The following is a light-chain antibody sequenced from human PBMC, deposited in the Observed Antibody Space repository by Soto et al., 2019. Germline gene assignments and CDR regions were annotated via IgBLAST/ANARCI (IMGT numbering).Light chain of an antibody. Sequence: DIQMTQSPSSLSASVGDRVTITCQASQSIASHLNWYQQKPGKAPELLIYAASILQSGVPSRFSGTGSGTDFTLTISSLQPGEFETYHRQQSYRTPLNLGGGTKVDIK. J-gene: IGKJ4*01. CDR2: AAS. CDR3: QQSYRTPLN. CDR1: QSIASH. V-gene: IGKV1-39*01.